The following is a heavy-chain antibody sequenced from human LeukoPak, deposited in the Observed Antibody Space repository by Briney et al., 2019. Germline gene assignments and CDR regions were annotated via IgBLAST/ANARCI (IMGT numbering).Heavy chain of an antibody. CDR2: MNPNSGNT. CDR1: GYTFTSYD. Sequence: ASVKVSCKASGYTFTSYDINWVGQATGQGLEWMGWMNPNSGNTGYAQKFQGRVTMTRNTSISTAYMELSSLRSEDTAVYYCARGRDYDFWSGYYGSWFDPWGQGTLVTVSS. D-gene: IGHD3-3*01. V-gene: IGHV1-8*01. CDR3: ARGRDYDFWSGYYGSWFDP. J-gene: IGHJ5*02.